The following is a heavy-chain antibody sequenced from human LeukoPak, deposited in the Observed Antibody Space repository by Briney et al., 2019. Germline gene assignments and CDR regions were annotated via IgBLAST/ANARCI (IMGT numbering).Heavy chain of an antibody. J-gene: IGHJ5*02. CDR2: VYSGGST. V-gene: IGHV3-66*02. D-gene: IGHD3-22*01. Sequence: SGGSLRLSCAASGFIVSSNYMSWVRQAPGKGLEWVSVVYSGGSTYYADSVKGRFTISRDNSKNTLYLQMNSLRAEDTAVYYCARDSYDSSGYYYWFDPWGQGTLVTVSS. CDR3: ARDSYDSSGYYYWFDP. CDR1: GFIVSSNY.